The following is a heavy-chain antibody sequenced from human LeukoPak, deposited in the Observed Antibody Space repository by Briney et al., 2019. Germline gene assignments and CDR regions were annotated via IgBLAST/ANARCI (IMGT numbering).Heavy chain of an antibody. J-gene: IGHJ4*02. D-gene: IGHD3-16*02. V-gene: IGHV1-18*01. CDR1: GYTFTSYG. CDR2: ISAYNGNT. CDR3: GSGIMITFGGLIVMDY. Sequence: GASVKVSCKASGYTFTSYGISWVRQAPGQGLEWMGWISAYNGNTNYAQKFQGRVTMTTDTSTSTAYMELRSLRSDDTAVYYCGSGIMITFGGLIVMDYWGQGTLVTVSS.